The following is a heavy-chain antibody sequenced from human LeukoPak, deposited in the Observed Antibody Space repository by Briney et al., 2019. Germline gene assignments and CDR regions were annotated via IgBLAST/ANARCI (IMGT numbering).Heavy chain of an antibody. V-gene: IGHV1-18*01. J-gene: IGHJ6*02. CDR2: ISAYNGNT. CDR3: ARDLRYDFWSGYKDV. CDR1: GYTFTSYG. D-gene: IGHD3-3*01. Sequence: SVKVSCKASGYTFTSYGISRVRQAPGQGLEWMGWISAYNGNTNYAQKLQGRVTMTTDTSTSTAYMELRSLRSDDTAVYYCARDLRYDFWSGYKDVWGQGTTVTVSS.